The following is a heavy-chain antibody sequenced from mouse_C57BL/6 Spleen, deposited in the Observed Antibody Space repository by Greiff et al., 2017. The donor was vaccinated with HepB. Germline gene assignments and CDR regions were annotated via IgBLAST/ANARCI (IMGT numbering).Heavy chain of an antibody. CDR1: GYSITSGYY. CDR3: ARERYYDVFAY. CDR2: ISYDGSN. D-gene: IGHD2-4*01. Sequence: EESGPGLVKPSQSLSLTCSVTGYSITSGYYWNWIRQFPGNKLEWMGYISYDGSNNYNPSLKNRISITRDTSKNQFFLKLNSVTTEDTATYYCARERYYDVFAYWGQGTLVTVSA. J-gene: IGHJ3*01. V-gene: IGHV3-6*01.